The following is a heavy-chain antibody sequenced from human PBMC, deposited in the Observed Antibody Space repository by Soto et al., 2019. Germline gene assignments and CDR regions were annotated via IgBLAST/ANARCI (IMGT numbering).Heavy chain of an antibody. CDR3: AKARGSSGWEYFDH. D-gene: IGHD6-19*01. CDR2: ISSHGRHQ. V-gene: IGHV3-30*18. J-gene: IGHJ4*02. CDR1: GFNFGNFA. Sequence: QLVESGGGMVPPGKSLRLSCTGSGFNFGNFAVHWVRQTPVKGLEWVAVISSHGRHQYYSDSVKGRFTISRDNSNNTVHLQLSSLRLEDKAVYYCAKARGSSGWEYFDHWGQGTLVTVSS.